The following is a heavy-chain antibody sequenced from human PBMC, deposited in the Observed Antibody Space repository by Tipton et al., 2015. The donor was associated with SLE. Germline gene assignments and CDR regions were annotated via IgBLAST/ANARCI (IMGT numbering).Heavy chain of an antibody. D-gene: IGHD2-21*01. CDR1: GFNFSAFA. V-gene: IGHV3-30*04. CDR3: ARETFQDYGGFPYWYFDL. CDR2: ISFDGNNK. J-gene: IGHJ2*01. Sequence: SLRLSCVASGFNFSAFAMNWVRQAPGKGLEWVAVISFDGNNKNYADSVKGRFTISRDNLKNTLFLQMNSLRVEDTAVYYCARETFQDYGGFPYWYFDLWGRGTRVTVSS.